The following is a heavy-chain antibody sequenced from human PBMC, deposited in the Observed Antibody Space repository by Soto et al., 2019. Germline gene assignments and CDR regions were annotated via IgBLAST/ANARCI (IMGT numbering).Heavy chain of an antibody. J-gene: IGHJ4*02. CDR2: ISYDGSNK. V-gene: IGHV3-30*03. CDR1: GFTFSSYG. CDR3: GATMIVVVPH. Sequence: PGGSLRLSCAASGFTFSSYGMHWVRQAPGKGLEWVAVISYDGSNKYYADSVKGRFTISRDNSKNTLYLQMNSLRAEDTAVYYCGATMIVVVPHWGQGTLVTVSS. D-gene: IGHD3-22*01.